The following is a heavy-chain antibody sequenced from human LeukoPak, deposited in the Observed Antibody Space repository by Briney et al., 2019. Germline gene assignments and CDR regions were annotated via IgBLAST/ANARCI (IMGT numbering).Heavy chain of an antibody. CDR2: INHSGST. J-gene: IGHJ4*02. V-gene: IGHV4-34*01. CDR1: GGSFSGYY. D-gene: IGHD3-10*01. CDR3: ARGTFRMVRGVALNY. Sequence: KPSETLSLTCAVYGGSFSGYYWSWIRQRPGKGLEGIGEINHSGSTNYNPSLKSRVTISVDTSKNQFSLKLSSVTAADTAVYYCARGTFRMVRGVALNYWGQGTLVTVSS.